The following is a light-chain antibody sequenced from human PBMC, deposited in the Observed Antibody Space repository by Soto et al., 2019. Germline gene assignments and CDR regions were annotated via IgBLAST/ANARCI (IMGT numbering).Light chain of an antibody. CDR1: SSDVGGFNY. Sequence: QSVLTQPASVSGSPGQSITISCTGTSSDVGGFNYVSWYQHHPDKAPKLIIYDVSNRPSGVSFRFSGSKSGNTASLTISGLQAEDEADYYCSSYTSARILGVFGGGTKLTVL. CDR2: DVS. V-gene: IGLV2-14*03. J-gene: IGLJ3*02. CDR3: SSYTSARILGV.